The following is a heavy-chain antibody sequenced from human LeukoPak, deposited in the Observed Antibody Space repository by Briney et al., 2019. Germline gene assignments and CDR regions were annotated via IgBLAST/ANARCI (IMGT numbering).Heavy chain of an antibody. D-gene: IGHD4-17*01. CDR3: VRLVDYGDCWDF. CDR2: ISGSRRHM. V-gene: IGHV3-21*06. CDR1: GFTFRSHS. Sequence: GGSLRLSCAASGFTFRSHSMNWVRQAPGKGLEWVSSISGSRRHMYYTDSVKGRFTISRDNAKNSLYLQMNSLRVEDTAVYYCVRLVDYGDCWDFWGQGTLVTVSS. J-gene: IGHJ4*02.